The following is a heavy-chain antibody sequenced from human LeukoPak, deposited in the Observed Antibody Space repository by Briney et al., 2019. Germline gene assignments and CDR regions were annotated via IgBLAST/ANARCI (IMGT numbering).Heavy chain of an antibody. Sequence: GGPLRLSCAASGFTFSSYVMHWVRQAPGKGLEWVTVISYDGSNKYYADSVKGRFTISRDNSKNTLYLQMNSLRAEDTAVYYCGRISSTYAFDVWAQGTMVTVSS. CDR1: GFTFSSYV. CDR3: GRISSTYAFDV. D-gene: IGHD2-2*01. CDR2: ISYDGSNK. V-gene: IGHV3-30*03. J-gene: IGHJ3*01.